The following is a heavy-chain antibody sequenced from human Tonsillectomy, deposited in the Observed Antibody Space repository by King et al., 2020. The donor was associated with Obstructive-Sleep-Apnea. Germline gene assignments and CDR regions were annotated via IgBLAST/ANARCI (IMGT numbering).Heavy chain of an antibody. CDR1: GFTFRSYA. CDR2: ISGSGGST. Sequence: VQLVESGGGLVQPGGSLSLRLSCAGSGFTFRSYAMSWVRQAPGKGLEWVSGISGSGGSTYYADSVKGRFTISRDNSKNTLYLQMNSLRAEDTAVYYCAKDSMDYDILTGPADYWGQGTLVTVSS. V-gene: IGHV3-23*04. J-gene: IGHJ4*02. D-gene: IGHD3-9*01. CDR3: AKDSMDYDILTGPADY.